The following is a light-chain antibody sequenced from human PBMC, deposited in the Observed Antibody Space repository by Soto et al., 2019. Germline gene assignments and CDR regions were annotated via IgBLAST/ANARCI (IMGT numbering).Light chain of an antibody. CDR2: EVS. V-gene: IGLV2-14*01. J-gene: IGLJ1*01. CDR3: CSYTTSSTRV. Sequence: SALTQPASVSGSPGQSITISCTGTTGDVGGYNYVSWYQQHPGKAPKLMIFEVSNRPSGVSDRFSGSKSGNTASLTISGLQAEDEADYYCCSYTTSSTRVFGTGTKLTVL. CDR1: TGDVGGYNY.